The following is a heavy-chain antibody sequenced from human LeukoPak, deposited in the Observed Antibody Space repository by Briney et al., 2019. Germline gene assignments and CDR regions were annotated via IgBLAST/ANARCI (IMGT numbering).Heavy chain of an antibody. CDR2: IYYTGTN. CDR1: GGSISSSGYY. CDR3: ARHGSATAMVPRAFDI. V-gene: IGHV4-39*01. Sequence: SETLSLTCTVSGGSISSSGYYWGWVRQPPGKGLEWIGSIYYTGTNYYSPSLKSRVTISVDTSKNHASLRLSSVIAADTPVYYFARHGSATAMVPRAFDIWGQGTMVTVSS. D-gene: IGHD5-18*01. J-gene: IGHJ3*02.